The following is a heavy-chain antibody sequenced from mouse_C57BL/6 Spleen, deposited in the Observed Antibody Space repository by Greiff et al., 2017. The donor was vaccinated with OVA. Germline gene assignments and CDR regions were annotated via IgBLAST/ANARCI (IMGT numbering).Heavy chain of an antibody. Sequence: EVQLQQSGAELVRPGASVKLSCTASGFNIKDYYMHWVKQRPEQGLEWIGRIDPEDGDTEYAPKFQGKATMTADTSSNTAYLQLSSLTSEDTAVYYCTTGLRRPWFAYWGQGTLDTVSA. V-gene: IGHV14-1*01. D-gene: IGHD2-4*01. CDR1: GFNIKDYY. CDR2: IDPEDGDT. CDR3: TTGLRRPWFAY. J-gene: IGHJ3*01.